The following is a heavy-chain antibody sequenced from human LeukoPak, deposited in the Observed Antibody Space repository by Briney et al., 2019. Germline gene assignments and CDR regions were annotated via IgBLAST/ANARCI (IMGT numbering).Heavy chain of an antibody. D-gene: IGHD1/OR15-1a*01. CDR1: GFTFSTCG. CDR2: IRFDGTNK. CDR3: EKEGRGWNSFDY. Sequence: PGGSLRLSCGASGFTFSTCGMHWVRQAPGKGLEWVAFIRFDGTNKYVDSVKGRFTISRDNSKNTLYLQMNSLRAEDTAVYYCEKEGRGWNSFDYWGQGTLVTVSS. J-gene: IGHJ4*02. V-gene: IGHV3-30*02.